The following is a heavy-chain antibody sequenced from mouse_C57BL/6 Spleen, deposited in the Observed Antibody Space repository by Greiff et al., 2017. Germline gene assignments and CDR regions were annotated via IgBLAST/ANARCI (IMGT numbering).Heavy chain of an antibody. V-gene: IGHV5-17*01. CDR2: ISSGSSTI. D-gene: IGHD2-10*01. CDR1: GFTFSDYG. CDR3: AAYSFAY. J-gene: IGHJ3*01. Sequence: EVKLMESGGGLVKPGGSLKLSCAASGFTFSDYGMHWVRQAPEKGLEWVAYISSGSSTIYYADTVKGRFTISRDNAKNTLFLQMTSLRSEDTAMYYCAAYSFAYWGQGTLVTDSA.